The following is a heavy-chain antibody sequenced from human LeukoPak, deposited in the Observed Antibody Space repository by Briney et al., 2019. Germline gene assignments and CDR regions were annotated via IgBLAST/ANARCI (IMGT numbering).Heavy chain of an antibody. V-gene: IGHV3-15*01. Sequence: GGSLRLSCAASGFTFSNAWMSWVRQAPGKGLEWVGRIKSKADGGTTDYAAPVKGRFTISRDDSKNTLYLQMNSLKTEDTAVYYCTTAWELLTGDDAFDIWGQGTMVTVSS. CDR2: IKSKADGGTT. J-gene: IGHJ3*02. CDR1: GFTFSNAW. CDR3: TTAWELLTGDDAFDI. D-gene: IGHD1-26*01.